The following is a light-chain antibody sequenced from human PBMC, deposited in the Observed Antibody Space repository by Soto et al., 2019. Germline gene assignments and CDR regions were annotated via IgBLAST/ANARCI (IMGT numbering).Light chain of an antibody. CDR3: HQYGFSLYT. V-gene: IGKV3-20*01. CDR1: QTVRNDY. J-gene: IGKJ2*01. Sequence: EFVLTQSPGTLSLSPGERATLSCRASQTVRNDYLAWYQQKPGQAPRLLIYDASSRATGIPDRFSGGGSGTDFTLTISRLEPEDFAVYYCHQYGFSLYTFGQGTKVDIK. CDR2: DAS.